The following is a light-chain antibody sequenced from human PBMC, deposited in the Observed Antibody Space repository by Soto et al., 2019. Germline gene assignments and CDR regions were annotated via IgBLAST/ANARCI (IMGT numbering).Light chain of an antibody. CDR2: GAS. J-gene: IGKJ1*01. Sequence: EIVMTQSPATLSVSPGERATLSCRVRQSVSSNLAWYQQKPGQAPRLLIYGASTRATGIPARFSGSGSGTEFTLTISSLQSEDFAVYYCQQYNNWPPWTFGQGTKVDIK. CDR1: QSVSSN. CDR3: QQYNNWPPWT. V-gene: IGKV3-15*01.